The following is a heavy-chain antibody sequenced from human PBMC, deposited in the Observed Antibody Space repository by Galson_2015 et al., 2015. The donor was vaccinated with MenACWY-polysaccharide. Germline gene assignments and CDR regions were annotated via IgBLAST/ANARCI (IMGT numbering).Heavy chain of an antibody. J-gene: IGHJ4*02. Sequence: SCKASGYTFSSYDINWVRQATGQRLEWIGWMNPNSGNTGYAQKFQGRVTMTRNTSISTAYMELSSLTSEDTAVYYCARGRRDTAVAAPAAVLLDYWGQGILVTVSS. CDR3: ARGRRDTAVAAPAAVLLDY. D-gene: IGHD6-19*01. V-gene: IGHV1-8*01. CDR2: MNPNSGNT. CDR1: GYTFSSYD.